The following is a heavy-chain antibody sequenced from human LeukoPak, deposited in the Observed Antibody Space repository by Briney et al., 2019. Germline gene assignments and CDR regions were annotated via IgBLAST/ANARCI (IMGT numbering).Heavy chain of an antibody. D-gene: IGHD6-13*01. J-gene: IGHJ4*02. V-gene: IGHV1-18*01. CDR1: GYTFTSYG. Sequence: ASVKVSCKSSGYTFTSYGISWVRQAPGQGLEWMGLVSAYNGNTNYAQKLQGRVTMTTDTSTRKAYMELRSLRSDDTAVYYCAREEVAAAGTQFDYWGQGTLVTVSS. CDR2: VSAYNGNT. CDR3: AREEVAAAGTQFDY.